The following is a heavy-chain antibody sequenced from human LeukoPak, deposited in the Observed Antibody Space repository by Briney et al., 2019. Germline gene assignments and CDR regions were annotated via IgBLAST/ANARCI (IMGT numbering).Heavy chain of an antibody. J-gene: IGHJ4*02. CDR3: ARLPAGGDYGLYYFDY. Sequence: GESLKISCKGSGYSFTSYWIGWVRQMPGKGLEWMGIIYPGDSDTRYSPSFQGQVTISADKSISTAYPQWSSLKASGTAMYYCARLPAGGDYGLYYFDYWGQGTLVTVSS. V-gene: IGHV5-51*01. CDR2: IYPGDSDT. CDR1: GYSFTSYW. D-gene: IGHD4-17*01.